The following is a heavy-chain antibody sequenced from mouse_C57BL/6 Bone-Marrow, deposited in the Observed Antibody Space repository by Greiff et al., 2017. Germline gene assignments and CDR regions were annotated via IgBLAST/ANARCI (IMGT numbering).Heavy chain of an antibody. CDR3: ARLGSNCREYYFDY. V-gene: IGHV1-4*01. Sequence: QVQLQQSGAELARPGASVKMSCKASGYTFTSYTMHWVKQRPGQGLEWIGYINPSRGYTKYNQKFKDKATLTADKSSSTAYMQLSSLTSEDSAVYYCARLGSNCREYYFDYWGQGTTLTVSS. D-gene: IGHD2-5*01. CDR1: GYTFTSYT. CDR2: INPSRGYT. J-gene: IGHJ2*01.